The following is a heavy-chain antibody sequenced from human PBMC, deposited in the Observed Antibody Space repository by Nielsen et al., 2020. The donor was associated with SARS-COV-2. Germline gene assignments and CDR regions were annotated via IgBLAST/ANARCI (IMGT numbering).Heavy chain of an antibody. CDR2: ISYDGSNK. CDR3: ARQLTAMVTWGCDY. D-gene: IGHD5-18*01. Sequence: GESLKISCAASGFTFSSYGMHWVRQAPGKGLEWVAVISYDGSNKYYADSVKGRFTISRDNSKNTLYLQMNSLRAEDTAGYYCARQLTAMVTWGCDYWGQGTLVTVSS. J-gene: IGHJ4*02. V-gene: IGHV3-30*03. CDR1: GFTFSSYG.